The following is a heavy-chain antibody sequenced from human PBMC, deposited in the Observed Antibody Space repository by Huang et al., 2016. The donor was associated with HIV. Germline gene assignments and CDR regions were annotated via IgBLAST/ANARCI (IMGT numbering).Heavy chain of an antibody. J-gene: IGHJ4*02. CDR1: GYTFTNYA. Sequence: QVHLVQSGAEVKKPGASVKVSCKASGYTFTNYAINWVRQAPGRVLEWMGWRNPNTGNTGFAHSFQGRVTMTRKTAITTAYMELTSLTSEDTAVYYCARSAYGDLDYWGLGTLVIVSS. CDR3: ARSAYGDLDY. V-gene: IGHV1-8*02. D-gene: IGHD4-17*01. CDR2: RNPNTGNT.